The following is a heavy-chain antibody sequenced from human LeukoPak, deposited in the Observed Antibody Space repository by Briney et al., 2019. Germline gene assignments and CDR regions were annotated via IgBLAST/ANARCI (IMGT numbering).Heavy chain of an antibody. Sequence: PSETLSLTCTVSGGSISSSTYYWGWIRQPPGKGLEWIGTIHYSGSTYYNLSLKSRVTISLDTSKNQFSLKLNSVTAADTAVYYCARDRELGYWGQGTLVTVSS. D-gene: IGHD3-10*01. V-gene: IGHV4-39*07. CDR1: GGSISSSTYY. CDR2: IHYSGST. CDR3: ARDRELGY. J-gene: IGHJ4*02.